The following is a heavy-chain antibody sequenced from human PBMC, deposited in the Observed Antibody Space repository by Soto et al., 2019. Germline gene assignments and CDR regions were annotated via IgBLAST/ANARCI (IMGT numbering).Heavy chain of an antibody. V-gene: IGHV1-24*01. CDR3: ATSRRFAEYEARRDYYYYYMDV. Sequence: QVQLVQSGAEVKKPGASVKVSCKVSGYTLTELSMHWVRQAPGKGLEWMGGFDPEDGETIYAQKFQGRVTMTEDTSIDTAYMELSSLRSEDTAVYYCATSRRFAEYEARRDYYYYYMDVWGKGTTVTVSS. D-gene: IGHD3-10*01. J-gene: IGHJ6*03. CDR1: GYTLTELS. CDR2: FDPEDGET.